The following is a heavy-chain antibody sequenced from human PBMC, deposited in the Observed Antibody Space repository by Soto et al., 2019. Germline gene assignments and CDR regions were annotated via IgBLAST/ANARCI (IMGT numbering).Heavy chain of an antibody. Sequence: ASVKVSCKASGYTFTSYAMHWVRQAPGQRLEWMGWINAGNGNTKYSQKFQGRVTITRDTSASTAYMELSSLRSEDTAVYYCARGGTATTAHSYYYYMGICRKESTCTV. J-gene: IGHJ6*03. D-gene: IGHD6-13*01. CDR3: ARGGTATTAHSYYYYMGI. CDR2: INAGNGNT. V-gene: IGHV1-3*01. CDR1: GYTFTSYA.